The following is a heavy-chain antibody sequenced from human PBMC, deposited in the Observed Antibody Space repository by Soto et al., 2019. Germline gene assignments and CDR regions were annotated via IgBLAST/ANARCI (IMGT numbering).Heavy chain of an antibody. Sequence: GGSLRLSCAASGFTFRDYAMSWVRQAPGKGLEWVSTIRDNAGSTHYADSVKGRLTISRDDSKNTLYLQLNNLRADDTAVYYCAEDCGPRGEGATPYYWGQGTLVTVSS. D-gene: IGHD1-26*01. CDR3: AEDCGPRGEGATPYY. J-gene: IGHJ4*02. V-gene: IGHV3-23*01. CDR1: GFTFRDYA. CDR2: IRDNAGST.